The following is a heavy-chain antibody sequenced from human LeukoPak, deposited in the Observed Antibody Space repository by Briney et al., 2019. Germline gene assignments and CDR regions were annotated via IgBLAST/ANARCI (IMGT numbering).Heavy chain of an antibody. CDR3: ARDSRIVGAVNGFDI. CDR2: INPNSGDT. V-gene: IGHV1-2*02. J-gene: IGHJ3*02. CDR1: GYTFTGYY. Sequence: APVKVSCKASGYTFTGYYIHWVRQAPGQGLEWMGWINPNSGDTNYAQKFQGTVTMTSDTSISTAYMELSRLRSDDTAVYCCARDSRIVGAVNGFDIWGQGTMVTVSS. D-gene: IGHD1-26*01.